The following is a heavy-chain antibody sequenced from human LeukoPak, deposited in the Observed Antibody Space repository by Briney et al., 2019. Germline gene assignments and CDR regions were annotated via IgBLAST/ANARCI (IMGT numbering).Heavy chain of an antibody. D-gene: IGHD4-17*01. Sequence: SETLSLTCAVSGGSFSGYYWTWIRQPPGKGLEWIGEINHSGSANYNPSLKSRVTISLDTSKNQFSLNLSSVTAADTAVYYCARGQCTVTTHWGQGTLVTVSS. V-gene: IGHV4-34*01. CDR2: INHSGSA. CDR1: GGSFSGYY. J-gene: IGHJ4*02. CDR3: ARGQCTVTTH.